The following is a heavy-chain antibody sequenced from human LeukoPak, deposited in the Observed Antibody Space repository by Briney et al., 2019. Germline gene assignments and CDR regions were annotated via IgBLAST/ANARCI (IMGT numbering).Heavy chain of an antibody. CDR3: ARDSYSSSWPRYYYYGMDV. CDR1: GYTFTGYY. J-gene: IGHJ6*02. D-gene: IGHD6-13*01. V-gene: IGHV1-2*04. Sequence: GASVKVSCKASGYTFTGYYMHWVRQAPGQGLEWMGWINPNSGGTNYAQKFQGWVTMTRDTSISTAYMELSRLRSDDTAVYYCARDSYSSSWPRYYYYGMDVWGQGTTVTASS. CDR2: INPNSGGT.